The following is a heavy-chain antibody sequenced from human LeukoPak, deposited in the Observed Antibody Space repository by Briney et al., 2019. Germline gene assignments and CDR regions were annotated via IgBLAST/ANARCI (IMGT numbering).Heavy chain of an antibody. V-gene: IGHV1-18*01. D-gene: IGHD3-22*01. J-gene: IGHJ3*02. Sequence: ASVKVSCKASGYTFTSYGISWVRQAPGQGLEWMGWISAYNGNTNYAQKLQGRVTMTTDTSTSTAYMELRSLRSDDTAVYYWARRRTTMIVVVRDDAFDIWGQGTMVTVSS. CDR1: GYTFTSYG. CDR3: ARRRTTMIVVVRDDAFDI. CDR2: ISAYNGNT.